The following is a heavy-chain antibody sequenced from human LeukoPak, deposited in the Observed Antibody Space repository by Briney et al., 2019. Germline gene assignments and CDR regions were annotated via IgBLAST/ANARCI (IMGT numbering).Heavy chain of an antibody. CDR3: ARGSGDYGDYEDDY. J-gene: IGHJ4*02. D-gene: IGHD4-17*01. V-gene: IGHV1-8*01. CDR2: MNPNNGNT. Sequence: ASVKVSCKASGYTFTSYDINWVRQATGQGLEWMGWMNPNNGNTGYAQKFQGRVTMTRNISISTAYMELSSLRSDDTAVYYCARGSGDYGDYEDDYWGQGTLVTVSS. CDR1: GYTFTSYD.